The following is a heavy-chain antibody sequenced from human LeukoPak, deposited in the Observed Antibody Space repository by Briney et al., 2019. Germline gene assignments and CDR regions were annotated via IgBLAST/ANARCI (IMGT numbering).Heavy chain of an antibody. CDR2: INPNSGGT. CDR1: GYTFTGYY. J-gene: IGHJ6*03. D-gene: IGHD6-6*01. CDR3: ASGSSSSSYYYYYMDV. Sequence: AASVKVSCKASGYTFTGYYMHWVRQAPGQGLEWMGWINPNSGGTNYAQKFQGRVIMTRDTSISTAYMELSRLRSDDTAVYYCASGSSSSSYYYYYMDVWGKGTTVTVSS. V-gene: IGHV1-2*02.